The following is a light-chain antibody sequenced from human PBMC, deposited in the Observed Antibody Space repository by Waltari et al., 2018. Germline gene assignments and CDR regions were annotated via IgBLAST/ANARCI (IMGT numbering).Light chain of an antibody. J-gene: IGKJ1*01. Sequence: IQMTQSPSTLSASVGDRVTITRRASQSASRWLAWYQQKPGKAPKLLIYKTSTLESGGPSRFSGSGSGTEFSLTISSLQPDDFATYYCQHYSTYSWTFGQGTKLEIK. CDR2: KTS. CDR3: QHYSTYSWT. V-gene: IGKV1-5*03. CDR1: QSASRW.